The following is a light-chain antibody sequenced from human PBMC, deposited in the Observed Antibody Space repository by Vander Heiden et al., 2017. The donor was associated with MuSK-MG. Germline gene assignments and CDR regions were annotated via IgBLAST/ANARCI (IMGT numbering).Light chain of an antibody. CDR1: QGVSNK. Sequence: EIVITQSPATLSVSPGERATLSCRASQGVSNKLAWYQHRPGQAPRLLIYGRSTRATGIPARISGSGSGTEFTLTISSLQSEDFAVYYCHQDNDWPLTFGGGTKVEIK. CDR3: HQDNDWPLT. J-gene: IGKJ4*01. CDR2: GRS. V-gene: IGKV3-15*01.